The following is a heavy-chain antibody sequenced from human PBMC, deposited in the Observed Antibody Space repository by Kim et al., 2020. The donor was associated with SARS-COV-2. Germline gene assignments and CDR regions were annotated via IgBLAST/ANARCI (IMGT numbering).Heavy chain of an antibody. Sequence: SETLSLTCTVSGGSISSSSYYWGWIRQPPGKGLEWIGSIYYSGSTYYNPSLKSRVTISVDTSKNQFSLKLSSVTAADTAVYYCASHFDWVHYFDYWGQGTLVTVSS. CDR2: IYYSGST. CDR1: GGSISSSSYY. CDR3: ASHFDWVHYFDY. D-gene: IGHD3-9*01. J-gene: IGHJ4*02. V-gene: IGHV4-39*01.